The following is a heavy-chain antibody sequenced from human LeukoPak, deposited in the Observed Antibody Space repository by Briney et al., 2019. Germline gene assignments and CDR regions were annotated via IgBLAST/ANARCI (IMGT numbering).Heavy chain of an antibody. Sequence: GSLRLSCAASGFTFSSYSMNWVRQAQGKGLEWVSSISSSSSYIYYADSVKGRFTISRDNAKNSLYLQMNSLRAEDTAVYYCARGPPSGCSSTSCYLNYWGQGTLVTVSS. D-gene: IGHD2-2*01. CDR2: ISSSSSYI. CDR1: GFTFSSYS. J-gene: IGHJ4*02. V-gene: IGHV3-21*01. CDR3: ARGPPSGCSSTSCYLNY.